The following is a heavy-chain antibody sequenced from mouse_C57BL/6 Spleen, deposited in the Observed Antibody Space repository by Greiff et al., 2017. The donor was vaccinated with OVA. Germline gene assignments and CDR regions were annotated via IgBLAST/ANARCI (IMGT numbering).Heavy chain of an antibody. J-gene: IGHJ2*01. CDR1: GYTFTSSW. Sequence: QVQLQQPGPELVMPGASVKLSCKASGYTFTSSWMHWVKQRPGQGLEWIGEIDPSDSYTNYNQKFKGKSTLTVDKSSSTAYMQLSSLTSEDSAVYYCTRKGPYYFDYWGQGTTLTVSS. CDR2: IDPSDSYT. V-gene: IGHV1-69*01. D-gene: IGHD3-3*01. CDR3: TRKGPYYFDY.